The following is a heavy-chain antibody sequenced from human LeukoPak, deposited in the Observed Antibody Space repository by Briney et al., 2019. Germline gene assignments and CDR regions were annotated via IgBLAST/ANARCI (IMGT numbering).Heavy chain of an antibody. D-gene: IGHD3-22*01. CDR1: GYTFTSYG. CDR2: ISAYNGNT. J-gene: IGHJ5*02. V-gene: IGHV1-18*01. CDR3: ARTYYYDSSGYTWFDP. Sequence: ASVKVSCKASGYTFTSYGISWVRQAPGQGLEWMGWISAYNGNTNYAQKLQGRVTMTTDTSTSTAYMELRSLRSDDTAVYYCARTYYYDSSGYTWFDPWGQGTLVTVSS.